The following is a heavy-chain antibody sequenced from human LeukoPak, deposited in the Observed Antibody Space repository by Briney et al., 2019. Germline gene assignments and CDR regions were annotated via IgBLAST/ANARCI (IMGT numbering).Heavy chain of an antibody. V-gene: IGHV3-74*01. D-gene: IGHD4-23*01. CDR1: GFPFSSYW. CDR3: ARGRPHGNDY. J-gene: IGHJ4*02. Sequence: QAGGSLRLSCVASGFPFSSYWMTWVRQAPGKGLEWVSRIASDGSSTTYADSVKGRFSISRDNAKNTLYLQMNSLRVEDTAVYYCARGRPHGNDYWGQGTLVTVSS. CDR2: IASDGSST.